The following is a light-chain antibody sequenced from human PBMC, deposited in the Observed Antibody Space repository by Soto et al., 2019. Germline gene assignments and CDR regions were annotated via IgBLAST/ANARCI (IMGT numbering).Light chain of an antibody. J-gene: IGKJ5*01. CDR3: QQTHAVPLT. CDR2: DAS. CDR1: QSISGW. Sequence: DIQMTQSPSSLSASVGDRVTITCRASQSISGWLAWYQQKPGKAPKLLMYDASSLQSGVPSRFSGSGYGTDFTLTINNLHPEDSATYYCQQTHAVPLTVGQGTRLEIK. V-gene: IGKV1-5*01.